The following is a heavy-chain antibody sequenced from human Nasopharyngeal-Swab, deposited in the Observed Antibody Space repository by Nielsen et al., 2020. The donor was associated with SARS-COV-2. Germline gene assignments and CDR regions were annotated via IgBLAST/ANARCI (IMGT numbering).Heavy chain of an antibody. V-gene: IGHV3-30*03. CDR1: GFTFSSYG. Sequence: GGSLRLSCAASGFTFSSYGMHWVRQAPGKGLEWVAVISYDGSNKYYADSVKGRFTISRDNSKNTLYLQMNSLRAEDTAVYYCARLGSLSEEMGWGQGTLVTVSS. CDR3: ARLGSLSEEMG. J-gene: IGHJ4*02. D-gene: IGHD2-8*01. CDR2: ISYDGSNK.